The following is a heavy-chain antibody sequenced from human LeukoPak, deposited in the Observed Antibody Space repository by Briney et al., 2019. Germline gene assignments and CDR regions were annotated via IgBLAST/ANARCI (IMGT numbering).Heavy chain of an antibody. Sequence: SQTLSLTCTVSGGSISSGGYYWSWIRQPPGRGLEWIGYIYHSGSTYYNPSLKSRVTISVDRSKNQFSLKLSSVTAAGTAVYYCARVKSRGFDYWGQGTLVTVSS. V-gene: IGHV4-30-2*01. CDR1: GGSISSGGYY. CDR2: IYHSGST. J-gene: IGHJ4*02. D-gene: IGHD3-10*01. CDR3: ARVKSRGFDY.